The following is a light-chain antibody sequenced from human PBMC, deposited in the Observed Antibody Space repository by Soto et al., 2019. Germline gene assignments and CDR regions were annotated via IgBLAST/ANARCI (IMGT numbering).Light chain of an antibody. CDR3: TSYTSSSTLYV. J-gene: IGLJ1*01. CDR1: SSDVVGYNY. Sequence: QSVLTQPASVSGSPGQSITISCTGTSSDVVGYNYVSWYQQNPGKAPKLMIYDVSNRPSGVSNRFSGSKSGNTASLTISGLQAEDEADYYCTSYTSSSTLYVFGTGTKLTVL. V-gene: IGLV2-14*01. CDR2: DVS.